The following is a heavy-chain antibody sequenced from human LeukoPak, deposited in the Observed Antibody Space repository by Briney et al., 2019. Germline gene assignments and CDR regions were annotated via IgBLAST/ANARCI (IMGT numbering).Heavy chain of an antibody. CDR1: GGSFSGYY. J-gene: IGHJ4*02. CDR2: INHSGST. CDR3: ARVAPVLRYFDWLRPQRK. Sequence: SETLSLTCAVFGGSFSGYYWSWIRQPPGKGLEWIGEINHSGSTNYNPSLKSRVTISVDTSKNQFSLKLSSVTAADTAVYYCARVAPVLRYFDWLRPQRKGGQGTLVTVPS. D-gene: IGHD3-9*01. V-gene: IGHV4-34*01.